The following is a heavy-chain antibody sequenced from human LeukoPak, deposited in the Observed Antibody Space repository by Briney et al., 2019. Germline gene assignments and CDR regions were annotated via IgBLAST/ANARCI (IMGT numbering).Heavy chain of an antibody. Sequence: PSGTLSLTCAVSGGSISSRNWWIWVRQPPGEGLEWVGEIYHHGTTNYNPSLKSRVTISVDKSNNQFSLKLSSVTAAHTAVYYCARNAQSGHYIDHSGQGILVTVSS. CDR1: GGSISSRNW. J-gene: IGHJ4*02. CDR3: ARNAQSGHYIDH. CDR2: IYHHGTT. D-gene: IGHD3-10*01. V-gene: IGHV4-4*02.